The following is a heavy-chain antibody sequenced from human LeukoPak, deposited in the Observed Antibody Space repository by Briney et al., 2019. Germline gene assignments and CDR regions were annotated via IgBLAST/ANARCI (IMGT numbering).Heavy chain of an antibody. D-gene: IGHD4-23*01. J-gene: IGHJ4*02. CDR2: INPSGGST. CDR3: EVELPGGNSAGGEFDY. V-gene: IGHV1-46*01. CDR1: GYTFTSYY. Sequence: ASVKVSCKPSGYTFTSYYMHWVRQAPGQGLEWMGIINPSGGSTSYAQKFHGRAALPRAPSKSTVYMELRRLRSADTAVYYCEVELPGGNSAGGEFDYWGQGTLVTVSS.